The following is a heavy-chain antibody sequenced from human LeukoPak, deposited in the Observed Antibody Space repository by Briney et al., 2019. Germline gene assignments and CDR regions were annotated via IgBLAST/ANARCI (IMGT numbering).Heavy chain of an antibody. CDR1: GLTFSSYS. CDR3: AKGGRKAVAPDCDY. Sequence: GGSLRLSCAATGLTFSSYSMNWVRQAPGKGLEWVSSISSSSGYIYYADSVKGRFTISRDNSKNMLYLQMNSLRVEDTALYYCAKGGRKAVAPDCDYWGQGTLVTVSS. D-gene: IGHD6-19*01. J-gene: IGHJ4*02. CDR2: ISSSSGYI. V-gene: IGHV3-21*01.